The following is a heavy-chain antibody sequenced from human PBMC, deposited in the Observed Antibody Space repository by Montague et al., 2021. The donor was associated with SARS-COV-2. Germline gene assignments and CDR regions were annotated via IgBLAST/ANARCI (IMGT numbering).Heavy chain of an antibody. J-gene: IGHJ5*02. CDR3: ARGLDP. CDR2: SGST. Sequence: SGSTYYNPSLKSRVTISVDTSKNQFSLKLSSVTAAVTDVYYCARGLDPWGQGTLGTVAS. V-gene: IGHV4-39*01.